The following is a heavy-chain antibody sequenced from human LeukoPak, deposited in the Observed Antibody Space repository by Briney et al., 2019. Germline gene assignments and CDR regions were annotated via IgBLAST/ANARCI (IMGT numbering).Heavy chain of an antibody. CDR2: ISGSGGST. V-gene: IGHV3-23*01. Sequence: PGGSLRLSCAASEFTFSSYAMSWVRQAPGKGLEWVSTISGSGGSTYYADSVKGRFTISRDNSKNTLYLLMNSLRAEDTAVYYCARPDPPLILEWPAPYFDYWGQGTLVTVSS. CDR1: EFTFSSYA. CDR3: ARPDPPLILEWPAPYFDY. D-gene: IGHD3-3*01. J-gene: IGHJ4*02.